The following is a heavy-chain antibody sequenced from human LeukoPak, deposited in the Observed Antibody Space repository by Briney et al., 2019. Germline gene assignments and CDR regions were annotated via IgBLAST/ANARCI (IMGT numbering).Heavy chain of an antibody. V-gene: IGHV3-7*01. Sequence: GGSLRLSCAASGFTFSSYWMSWVRQAPGKGLEWVANINQDGSEKYYVDSVKGRFTISRDNAKNSLYLQMNSLRAEDTAVYYCERGSGSFDWFDPWGQGTLVTVSS. CDR1: GFTFSSYW. J-gene: IGHJ5*02. CDR3: ERGSGSFDWFDP. D-gene: IGHD3-10*01. CDR2: INQDGSEK.